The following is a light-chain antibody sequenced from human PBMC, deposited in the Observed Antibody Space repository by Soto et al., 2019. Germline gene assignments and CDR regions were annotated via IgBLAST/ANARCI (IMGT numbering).Light chain of an antibody. CDR3: CSYPGSKTFND. Sequence: QSARSPPRSVTGSLGEVVTISCTESNSDLGGYSYLSWHQQHAGKGPKLMIYDVSKRPSGVPDRFSGSKSGNTAALTISGLQADDGADDYSCSYPGSKTFNDFATGRKVTGL. J-gene: IGLJ1*01. CDR1: NSDLGGYSY. CDR2: DVS. V-gene: IGLV2-11*01.